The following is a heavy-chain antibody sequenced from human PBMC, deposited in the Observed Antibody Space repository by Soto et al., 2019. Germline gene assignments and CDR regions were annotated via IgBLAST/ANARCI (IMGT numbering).Heavy chain of an antibody. CDR2: IYYNGNT. CDR3: ARGLLGAYFFDY. Sequence: SETLSLTCTVSGGSISSHYWSWIRQPPGGGLEWIGYIYYNGNTNYNPSLKSRLTMSVDTSKNQLSLRLNSVTAADTAVYFCARGLLGAYFFDYWGQGTLVTVLL. J-gene: IGHJ4*02. V-gene: IGHV4-59*11. CDR1: GGSISSHY. D-gene: IGHD1-26*01.